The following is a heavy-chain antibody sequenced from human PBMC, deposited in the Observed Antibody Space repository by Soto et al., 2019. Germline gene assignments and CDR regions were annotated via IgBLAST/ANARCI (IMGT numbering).Heavy chain of an antibody. Sequence: GGSLTLFCAIAGFSGSAHYLTWVRKAPGKGLEWVSVHYSGGSTYYADSVQGRFTISRDKSNNTLYLQMRRVRAEDTAVYFCARHRHPRGTVGATSPLDPWGQGTQVTVSS. CDR3: ARHRHPRGTVGATSPLDP. D-gene: IGHD1-26*01. J-gene: IGHJ5*02. CDR1: GFSGSAHY. CDR2: HYSGGST. V-gene: IGHV3-53*01.